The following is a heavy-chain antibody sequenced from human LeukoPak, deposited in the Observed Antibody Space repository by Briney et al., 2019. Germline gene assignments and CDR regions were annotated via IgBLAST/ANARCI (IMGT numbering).Heavy chain of an antibody. Sequence: GGSLRLSCAASGFIFSRYWMYWVRHAPGKGLVWVSHINPDGTSSNYGDFVKGRFTISRDNAKNTLYLQMNSLRVEDTALYFCASLTHYNSRSFAFDIWGPGTVVTVSS. CDR2: INPDGTSS. CDR1: GFIFSRYW. J-gene: IGHJ3*02. CDR3: ASLTHYNSRSFAFDI. V-gene: IGHV3-74*01. D-gene: IGHD3-22*01.